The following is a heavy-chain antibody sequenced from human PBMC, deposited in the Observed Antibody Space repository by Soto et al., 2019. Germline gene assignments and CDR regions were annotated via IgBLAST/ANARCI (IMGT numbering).Heavy chain of an antibody. CDR1: GYSFTSYW. Sequence: PVESLMISCKGSGYSFTSYWISWVRQMPGKGLGWMGRIDPSDSYTNYSPSFQGHVTISADKSISTAYLQWSSLNASHTAMYYCSSPPTYFYRYGAWGQGTPVTVSS. CDR3: SSPPTYFYRYGA. CDR2: IDPSDSYT. V-gene: IGHV5-10-1*01. J-gene: IGHJ5*02. D-gene: IGHD5-18*01.